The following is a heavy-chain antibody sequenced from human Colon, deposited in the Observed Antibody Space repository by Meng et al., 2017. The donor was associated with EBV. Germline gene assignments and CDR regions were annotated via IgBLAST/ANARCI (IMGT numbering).Heavy chain of an antibody. J-gene: IGHJ4*02. CDR1: GGSVRSGGYY. CDR2: IYYSGSN. Sequence: LQTSGPGLVIAAQTLSLTCPVPGGSVRSGGYYWTWIRQHPGKGLEWFGHIYYSGSNFYNPSLKRRVIISIDTSKNQFSLNLRSVTAADTAVYYCARVSSGWDYFDYWGQGTLVTVAS. CDR3: ARVSSGWDYFDY. D-gene: IGHD6-19*01. V-gene: IGHV4-31*03.